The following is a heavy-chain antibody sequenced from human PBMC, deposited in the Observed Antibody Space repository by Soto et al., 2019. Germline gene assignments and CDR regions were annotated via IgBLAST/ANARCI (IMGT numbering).Heavy chain of an antibody. J-gene: IGHJ4*02. CDR2: INPNSGGT. V-gene: IGHV1-2*04. CDR3: ARDVGYSSSSYFDY. CDR1: GYTFTGYY. D-gene: IGHD6-6*01. Sequence: QVQLVQSGAEVKKPGASVKVSCKASGYTFTGYYMHWVRQAPGQGLEWMGWINPNSGGTNYAQKFQGWVTMTRDTSISTAYMELSRLRSDDTAVDYCARDVGYSSSSYFDYWGQGTLVTVSS.